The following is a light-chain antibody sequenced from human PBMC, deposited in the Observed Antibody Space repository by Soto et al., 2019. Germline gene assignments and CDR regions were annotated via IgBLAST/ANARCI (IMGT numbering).Light chain of an antibody. CDR2: AAS. Sequence: VIWMTQSPSLLSASTGDRVTISCRMSQGISSYLAWYQQKPGKAPELLIYAASTLQSGVPSRFSGSGSGTELTITISSLQPEDVETYYCQKYNGALWTFGQGTKVDIK. CDR1: QGISSY. CDR3: QKYNGALWT. V-gene: IGKV1D-8*03. J-gene: IGKJ1*01.